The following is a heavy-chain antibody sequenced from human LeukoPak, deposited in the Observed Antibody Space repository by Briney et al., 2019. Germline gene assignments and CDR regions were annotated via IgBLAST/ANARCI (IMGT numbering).Heavy chain of an antibody. D-gene: IGHD3-10*01. CDR2: IWYDGSNK. CDR3: ARGKWFGELLGMDV. Sequence: GGSLRLSCAASGFTFSSYGMHWVRQAPGKGLEWVAVIWYDGSNKYYADSVKGRLTISRDNSKNTLYLQMNSLRAEDTAVYYCARGKWFGELLGMDVWGQGTTITVSS. CDR1: GFTFSSYG. J-gene: IGHJ6*02. V-gene: IGHV3-33*01.